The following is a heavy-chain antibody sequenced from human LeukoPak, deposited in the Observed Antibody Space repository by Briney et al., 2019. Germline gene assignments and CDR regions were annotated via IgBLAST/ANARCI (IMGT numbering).Heavy chain of an antibody. D-gene: IGHD1-26*01. V-gene: IGHV3-15*01. CDR1: GFSFSNAW. J-gene: IGHJ4*02. Sequence: GGSLRLSCAASGFSFSNAWMNWVRQAPGKGLEWVGRIRRKTDGGTTDYAAPVKGRFIISRDDSQNMLYLQMNSLKSEDTAVYYCTTEYSGGSDYWGQGTLVTVSS. CDR2: IRRKTDGGTT. CDR3: TTEYSGGSDY.